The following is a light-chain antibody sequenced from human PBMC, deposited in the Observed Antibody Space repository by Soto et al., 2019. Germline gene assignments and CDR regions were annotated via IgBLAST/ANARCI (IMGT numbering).Light chain of an antibody. CDR2: DAS. J-gene: IGKJ5*01. Sequence: EIVLTQSPATLSLSPGERATLSCRASQSVSSYLDWYQQKPCQAPRLLIYDASNRATGIPARFSGSGSGTDFTLTISSLEPEDFAVYYCQQRSNWPSFGQGTRLE. V-gene: IGKV3-11*01. CDR3: QQRSNWPS. CDR1: QSVSSY.